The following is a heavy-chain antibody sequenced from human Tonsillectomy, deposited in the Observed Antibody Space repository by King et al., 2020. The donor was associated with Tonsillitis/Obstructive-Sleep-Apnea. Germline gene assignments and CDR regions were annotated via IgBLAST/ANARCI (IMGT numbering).Heavy chain of an antibody. J-gene: IGHJ4*02. CDR2: IYPGDSRS. CDR3: ARLGGDTAMVMVPLDY. Sequence: QLVQSGAEVKKPGESLKISCRGSGYTFTSYWIAWVRQMPGKGLEWMGFIYPGDSRSRFSPSFEGQITMSVDKSISTAYLQWSSLKASDSAMYYCARLGGDTAMVMVPLDYWGQGTLVTVST. CDR1: GYTFTSYW. V-gene: IGHV5-51*01. D-gene: IGHD5-18*01.